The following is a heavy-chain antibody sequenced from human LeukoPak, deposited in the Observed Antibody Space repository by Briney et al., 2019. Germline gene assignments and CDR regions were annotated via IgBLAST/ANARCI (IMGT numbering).Heavy chain of an antibody. Sequence: PGGSLRLSCAASGFTFSTYTMNWVRQAPGKGLEWISSISSSSSTIYHADSVKGRFTISRDNAKNSLYLQTNSLRDEDTAVYYCARARIADYWGQGTLVTVSS. J-gene: IGHJ4*02. D-gene: IGHD2/OR15-2a*01. CDR3: ARARIADY. CDR1: GFTFSTYT. CDR2: ISSSSSTI. V-gene: IGHV3-48*02.